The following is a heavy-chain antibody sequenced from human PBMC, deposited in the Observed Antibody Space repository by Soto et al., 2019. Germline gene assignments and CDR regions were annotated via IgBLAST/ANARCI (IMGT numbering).Heavy chain of an antibody. J-gene: IGHJ4*02. Sequence: PSETLSLTCSVSGGSVSSYYWSWIRQPPGKGLEWIGHIYYSGSTNYNPSLKSRVTISVDTSKNQFSLKLSSVTAADTAVYYCAGSESTMLRSLDYVGQGTLVNASS. D-gene: IGHD3-10*01. CDR3: AGSESTMLRSLDY. CDR1: GGSVSSYY. V-gene: IGHV4-59*02. CDR2: IYYSGST.